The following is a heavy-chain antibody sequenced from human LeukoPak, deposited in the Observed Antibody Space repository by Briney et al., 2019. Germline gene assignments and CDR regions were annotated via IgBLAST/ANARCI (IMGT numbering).Heavy chain of an antibody. CDR2: IYHSGST. Sequence: SETLSLTCTVSGGSISSGGYYWSWIRQPPGKGLEWIGYIYHSGSTYYNPSLKSRVTISVDTSKNQFSLKLSSVTAADTAVYYGARVPLITMIVVVTPSWFDPWGQGTLVTVSS. D-gene: IGHD3-22*01. CDR3: ARVPLITMIVVVTPSWFDP. CDR1: GGSISSGGYY. V-gene: IGHV4-30-2*01. J-gene: IGHJ5*02.